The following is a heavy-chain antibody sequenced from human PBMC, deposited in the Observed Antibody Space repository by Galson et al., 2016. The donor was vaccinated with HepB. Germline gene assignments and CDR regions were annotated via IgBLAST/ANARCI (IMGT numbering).Heavy chain of an antibody. J-gene: IGHJ6*02. D-gene: IGHD6-19*01. Sequence: SLRLSCAASRFTFSSYGMHWVRQAPGKGLEWVSVIWYDGRNYFYADSVKGRFTISRDNSKNTVYLEMNSLRAEDTAVYYCARGIRGSGWSDLMMDVWGQGTTVPVSS. V-gene: IGHV3-33*01. CDR2: IWYDGRNY. CDR1: RFTFSSYG. CDR3: ARGIRGSGWSDLMMDV.